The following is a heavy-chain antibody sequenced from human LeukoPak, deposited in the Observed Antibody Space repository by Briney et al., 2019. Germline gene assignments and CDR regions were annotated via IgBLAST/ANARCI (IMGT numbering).Heavy chain of an antibody. V-gene: IGHV3-66*01. CDR3: ARGPMVRGVPYYFDY. CDR1: GFTVSSNY. CDR2: IYSGGST. D-gene: IGHD3-10*01. Sequence: GGSLRLSCAASGFTVSSNYMSWVRQAPGKGLEWVSVIYSGGSTYYADSVKGRFTISRDNSKNTLYLQMNSLRAEDTAVYYCARGPMVRGVPYYFDYWGQGTLVTVSP. J-gene: IGHJ4*02.